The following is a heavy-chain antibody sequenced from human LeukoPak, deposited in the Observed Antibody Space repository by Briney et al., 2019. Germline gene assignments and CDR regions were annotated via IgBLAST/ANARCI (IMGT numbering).Heavy chain of an antibody. CDR3: AKGVYYYDSSGYYYG. Sequence: PGGSPRLSCAASGFTFSSYAMSWVRQAPGKGLERVSAISGSGGSTYYADSVKGRFTISRDNSKNTLYLQMNSLRAEDTAVYYCAKGVYYYDSSGYYYGWGQGTLVTVSS. CDR2: ISGSGGST. J-gene: IGHJ4*02. D-gene: IGHD3-22*01. CDR1: GFTFSSYA. V-gene: IGHV3-23*01.